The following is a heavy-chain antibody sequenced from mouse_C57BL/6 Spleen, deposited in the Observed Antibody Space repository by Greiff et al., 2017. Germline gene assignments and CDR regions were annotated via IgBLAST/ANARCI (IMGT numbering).Heavy chain of an antibody. D-gene: IGHD1-1*01. Sequence: VQRVESGAELVKPGASVKMSCKASGYTFTTYPIEWMKQNHGKSLEWIGNFHPYNDDTKYNEKFKGKATLTVEKSSSTVYLELSRLTSDDSAVYYCARGGYYDGGSFAYWGQGTLVTVSA. CDR1: GYTFTTYP. V-gene: IGHV1-47*01. J-gene: IGHJ3*01. CDR2: FHPYNDDT. CDR3: ARGGYYDGGSFAY.